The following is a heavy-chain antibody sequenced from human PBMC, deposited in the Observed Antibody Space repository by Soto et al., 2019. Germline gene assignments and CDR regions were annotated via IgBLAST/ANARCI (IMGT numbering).Heavy chain of an antibody. Sequence: QVQLVESGGGVVQPGSSLRLSCAASGFTFRSDYAMHWVRQAPGRGLEWLAVILYDGATKYNADSVKGRFTISRDNSKNPLYLQMNSLGAEDTAIYYCASEGSSGWLQFDYWGQGTLVIVSS. V-gene: IGHV3-30*04. CDR1: GFTFRSDYA. CDR2: ILYDGATK. J-gene: IGHJ4*02. D-gene: IGHD6-19*01. CDR3: ASEGSSGWLQFDY.